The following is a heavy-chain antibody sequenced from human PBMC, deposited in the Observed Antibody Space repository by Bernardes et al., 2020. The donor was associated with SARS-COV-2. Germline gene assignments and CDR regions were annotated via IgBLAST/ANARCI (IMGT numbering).Heavy chain of an antibody. J-gene: IGHJ5*02. CDR1: GGSISSSSYY. Sequence: SEPLSLTCTVSGGSISSSSYYWGWIRQPPGKGLEWIGSIYYSGSTYYNPSLKSRVTISVDTSKNQFSLKLNSVTAADTAVYYCARDGVYGSYWFDPWGQGTLVTVS. CDR2: IYYSGST. D-gene: IGHD3-10*01. V-gene: IGHV4-39*07. CDR3: ARDGVYGSYWFDP.